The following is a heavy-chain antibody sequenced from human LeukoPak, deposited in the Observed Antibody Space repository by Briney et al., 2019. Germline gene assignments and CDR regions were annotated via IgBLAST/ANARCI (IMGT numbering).Heavy chain of an antibody. V-gene: IGHV3-30*18. Sequence: PGGSLRLSCAVSGFTFSGFGMHWVRQAPGKGLEWVAVISYDGNNKFYGDSVKGRFTISRDNSKDTLYLQMTSLRPEDTATYYCAKLWGTYDPLDIWGQGTLVTVSS. CDR1: GFTFSGFG. D-gene: IGHD3-16*01. J-gene: IGHJ3*02. CDR2: ISYDGNNK. CDR3: AKLWGTYDPLDI.